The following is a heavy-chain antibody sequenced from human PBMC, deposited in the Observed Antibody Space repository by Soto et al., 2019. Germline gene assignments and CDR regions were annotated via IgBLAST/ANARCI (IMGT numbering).Heavy chain of an antibody. CDR1: GYSFISYW. Sequence: PGESLKISCQASGYSFISYWIGWVRQMPGKGLEWMGIIYPGDSDTRYSPSFQGQVTISADKSISTAYLQWSSLKASDTAMYHCATSSRATVTYIDYWGQGTLVTVSS. V-gene: IGHV5-51*01. CDR2: IYPGDSDT. CDR3: ATSSRATVTYIDY. J-gene: IGHJ4*02. D-gene: IGHD4-17*01.